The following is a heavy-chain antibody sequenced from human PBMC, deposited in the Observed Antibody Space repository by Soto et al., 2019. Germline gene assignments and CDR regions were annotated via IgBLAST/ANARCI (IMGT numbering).Heavy chain of an antibody. V-gene: IGHV2-5*02. D-gene: IGHD3-3*02. CDR1: GFSVSSNGAR. Sequence: QITLKESGPPLVKPTQTLTWTCSLSGFSVSSNGARVGWIRQPPGKALEWLALIYWADDKHYNPSLKTRLTITKDTSKNPVVLTVTDMDPVDTATYYCVHGTLGSFGHVYFDYWGPGTLVTVSS. J-gene: IGHJ4*02. CDR3: VHGTLGSFGHVYFDY. CDR2: IYWADDK.